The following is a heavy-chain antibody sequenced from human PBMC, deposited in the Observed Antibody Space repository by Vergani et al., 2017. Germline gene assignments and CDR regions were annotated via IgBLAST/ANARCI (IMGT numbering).Heavy chain of an antibody. J-gene: IGHJ6*03. Sequence: QLQLQESGSGLLKPSQTLSLTCAVSGDSITNGGFSWTWIRQPPGKCPEWIVYIFPRGNSDYNPSLKNRVSISLDKSKNQFSMCVNSVTAADTAVYFCARASLRALVGYYYYMDVWGKGKTVVGSS. CDR1: GDSITNGGFS. V-gene: IGHV4-30-2*01. D-gene: IGHD3-16*02. CDR2: IFPRGNS. CDR3: ARASLRALVGYYYYMDV.